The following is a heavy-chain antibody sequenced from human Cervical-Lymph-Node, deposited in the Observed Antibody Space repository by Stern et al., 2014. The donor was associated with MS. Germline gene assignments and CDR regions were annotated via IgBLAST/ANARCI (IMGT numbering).Heavy chain of an antibody. CDR2: IYYSGSP. CDR1: GGTISSNNSY. D-gene: IGHD4-17*01. CDR3: ARAHYGDYPFYYYGMDV. Sequence: QVQLQESGPGLVKPSQTLSLTCTVSGGTISSNNSYWRWIRHPPGNGLEWIAYIYYSGSPYYNPSLKSRVTLSVDTSTNQFSLRLSCVTAADTAVYYCARAHYGDYPFYYYGMDVWGQGTTVTVSS. V-gene: IGHV4-30-4*01. J-gene: IGHJ6*02.